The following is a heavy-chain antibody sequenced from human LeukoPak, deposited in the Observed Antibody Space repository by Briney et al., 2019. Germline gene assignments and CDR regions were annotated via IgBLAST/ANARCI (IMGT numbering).Heavy chain of an antibody. CDR2: ISAYNGDT. CDR1: GYTFTSYG. V-gene: IGHV1-18*01. J-gene: IGHJ4*02. CDR3: VRIRPDYDYGDY. Sequence: ASVKVSCKAAGYTFTSYGISWVRQAPGQGLEWMGWISAYNGDTNYAQKLQGRVTMTTDTSTSTAYMELRSLRSDDTAVYYCVRIRPDYDYGDYWGQGTLVTVSS. D-gene: IGHD4/OR15-4a*01.